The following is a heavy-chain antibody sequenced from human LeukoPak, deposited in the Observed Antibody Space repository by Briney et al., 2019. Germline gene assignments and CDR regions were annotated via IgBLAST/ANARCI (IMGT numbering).Heavy chain of an antibody. V-gene: IGHV3-48*04. CDR1: GFTFSSCS. CDR2: ISSSSSTI. J-gene: IGHJ3*02. Sequence: PGGSLRLSCAASGFTFSSCSMNWVRQAPGKGLEWVSYISSSSSTIYYADSVKGRFTISRDNAKNSLYLQMNSLRAEDTAVYYCARDLIDYPAFDIWGQGTMVTVSS. D-gene: IGHD4-11*01. CDR3: ARDLIDYPAFDI.